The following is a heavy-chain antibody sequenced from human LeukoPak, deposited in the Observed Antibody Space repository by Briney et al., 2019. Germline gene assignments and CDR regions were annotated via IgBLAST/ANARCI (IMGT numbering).Heavy chain of an antibody. CDR1: GYTYTSYY. V-gene: IGHV1-46*03. D-gene: IGHD3-10*01. Sequence: ASVRVSCKASGYTYTSYYMHWVRQAPGQGLEWMGIINPSGGSTSYAQKFQGRVTMTRDTSTSTVYMELSSLRSEDTAVYYCAIEQGDYGSVRYYSKLYFEHWGQGTVVSVSS. CDR3: AIEQGDYGSVRYYSKLYFEH. J-gene: IGHJ4*02. CDR2: INPSGGST.